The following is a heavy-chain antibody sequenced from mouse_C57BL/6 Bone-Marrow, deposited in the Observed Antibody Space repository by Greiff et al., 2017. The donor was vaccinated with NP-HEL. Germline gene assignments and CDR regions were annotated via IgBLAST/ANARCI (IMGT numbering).Heavy chain of an antibody. J-gene: IGHJ1*03. CDR1: GYAFSSSW. CDR2: IYPGDGDT. Sequence: QVQLQQSGPELVKPGASVMISCKASGYAFSSSWMNWVKQRPGKGLEWIGRIYPGDGDTNYNGKFKGKATLTADKSSSTAYMQLSSLTSEDSAVYFCALGYYGSSPYWYFDVWGTGTTVTVSS. V-gene: IGHV1-82*01. D-gene: IGHD1-1*01. CDR3: ALGYYGSSPYWYFDV.